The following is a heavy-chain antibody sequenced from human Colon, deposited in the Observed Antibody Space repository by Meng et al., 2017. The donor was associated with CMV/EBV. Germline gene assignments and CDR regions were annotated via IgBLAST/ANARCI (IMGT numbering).Heavy chain of an antibody. V-gene: IGHV1-2*02. CDR3: ARDGHSIMVDLDY. CDR2: RKPDSGAK. Sequence: VGRVQVGAEGKWRGAAGERSCKASGYSCIGYDGDTVQQAPGQGVEGMGWRKPDSGAKENAHKFQGRVTKTRDTSINTLYLEVGSLSSDDTAVYYCARDGHSIMVDLDYWGQGTLVTVSS. D-gene: IGHD3-10*01. CDR1: GYSCIGYD. J-gene: IGHJ4*02.